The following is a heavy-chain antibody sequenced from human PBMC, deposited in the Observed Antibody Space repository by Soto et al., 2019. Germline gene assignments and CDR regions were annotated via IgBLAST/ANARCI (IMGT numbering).Heavy chain of an antibody. J-gene: IGHJ5*02. V-gene: IGHV4-59*01. D-gene: IGHD2-2*02. Sequence: PSETLSLTCTVSGGSISSYYWSWIRQPPGKGLEWIGYIYYSGRTNYNPSLKSRVTISVDTSKNQFSLKLSSVTAADTAVYYCGRGYCSSTSCYIWENWFDPWGKGPLVTVSS. CDR3: GRGYCSSTSCYIWENWFDP. CDR1: GGSISSYY. CDR2: IYYSGRT.